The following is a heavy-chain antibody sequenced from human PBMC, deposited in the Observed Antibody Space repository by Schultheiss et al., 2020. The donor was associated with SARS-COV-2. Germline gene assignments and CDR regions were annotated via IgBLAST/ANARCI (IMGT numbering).Heavy chain of an antibody. CDR2: IYHSGST. Sequence: SQTLSLTCTVSGGSISSYYWSWIRQPAGKGLEWIGSIYHSGSTYYNPSLKSRVTISVDTSKNQFSLKLSSVTAADTAVYYCARGGWLPRPYYFDYWGQGTLVTVSS. J-gene: IGHJ4*02. D-gene: IGHD5-12*01. CDR3: ARGGWLPRPYYFDY. CDR1: GGSISSYY. V-gene: IGHV4-4*07.